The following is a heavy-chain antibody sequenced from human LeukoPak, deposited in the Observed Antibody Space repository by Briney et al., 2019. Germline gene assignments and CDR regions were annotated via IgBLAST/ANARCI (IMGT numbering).Heavy chain of an antibody. CDR3: ARVTGAARTFDY. J-gene: IGHJ4*02. Sequence: ASVKVSCKASGYTFTSYYMHWVRQAPGQGLEWMGIINPSGGSTSYAQKLQGRVTMTRDMSTSTVYMELSSLRSEDTAVYYCARVTGAARTFDYWGQGTLVTVSS. CDR2: INPSGGST. CDR1: GYTFTSYY. D-gene: IGHD6-6*01. V-gene: IGHV1-46*01.